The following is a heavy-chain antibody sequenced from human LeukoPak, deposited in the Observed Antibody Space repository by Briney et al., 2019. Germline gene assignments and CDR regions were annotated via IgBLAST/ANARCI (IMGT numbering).Heavy chain of an antibody. Sequence: ASVKVSCKASGYTFTSYGISWVRQAPGQGLEWMGWISAYNGNTNYAQKVQGRVTMTTDTSTSAAYMELRSLRSDDTAVYYCAREETHHVYYGMDVWGQGTMVTVSS. CDR2: ISAYNGNT. V-gene: IGHV1-18*01. CDR1: GYTFTSYG. CDR3: AREETHHVYYGMDV. J-gene: IGHJ6*02. D-gene: IGHD1-14*01.